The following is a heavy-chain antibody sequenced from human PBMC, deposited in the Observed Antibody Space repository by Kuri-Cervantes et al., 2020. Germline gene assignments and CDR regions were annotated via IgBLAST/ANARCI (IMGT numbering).Heavy chain of an antibody. CDR2: ISYDGSNK. Sequence: GESLKISCAASGFTFSSYGMHWVRQAPGKGLEWVAVISYDGSNKYYADSVKGRFTISRDNSKNTLYLQMNSLRAEDTAVYYCAREGYVDTAMVREDYFDYWGQGTLVTVSS. CDR1: GFTFSSYG. CDR3: AREGYVDTAMVREDYFDY. D-gene: IGHD5-18*01. J-gene: IGHJ4*02. V-gene: IGHV3-30*03.